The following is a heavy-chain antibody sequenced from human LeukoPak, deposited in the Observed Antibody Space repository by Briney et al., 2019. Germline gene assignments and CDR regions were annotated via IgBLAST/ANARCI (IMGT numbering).Heavy chain of an antibody. D-gene: IGHD3-10*01. Sequence: GSLRLSCAASGFTFSSYSMNWVRQPPGKGLEWIGEINHSGSTNYNPSLKSRVTISVDTSKNQFSLKLSSVTAADTAVYYCARGPVSCMVRGVIESCFYYYGMDVWGQGTTVTVSS. CDR2: INHSGST. J-gene: IGHJ6*02. CDR3: ARGPVSCMVRGVIESCFYYYGMDV. V-gene: IGHV4-34*01. CDR1: GFTFSSYS.